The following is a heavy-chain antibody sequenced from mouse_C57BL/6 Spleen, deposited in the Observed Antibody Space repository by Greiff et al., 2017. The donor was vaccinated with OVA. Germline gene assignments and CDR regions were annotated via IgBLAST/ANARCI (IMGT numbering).Heavy chain of an antibody. J-gene: IGHJ3*01. V-gene: IGHV1-52*01. Sequence: QVQLKQPGAELVRPGSSVKLSCKASGYTFTSYWMHWVKQRPIQGLEWIGNIDPSDSETHYNQKFKDKATLTVDKSSSTAYMQLSSLTSEDSAVYYCARGDYEGFAYWGQGTLVTVSA. CDR3: ARGDYEGFAY. D-gene: IGHD2-4*01. CDR1: GYTFTSYW. CDR2: IDPSDSET.